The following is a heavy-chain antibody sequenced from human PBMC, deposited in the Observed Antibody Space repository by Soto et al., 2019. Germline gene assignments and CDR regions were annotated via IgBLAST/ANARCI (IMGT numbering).Heavy chain of an antibody. CDR1: GYTFTSYG. CDR3: ARGGYYDRSGSRNYHYYGMNV. CDR2: ISAYNGNT. J-gene: IGHJ6*02. Sequence: ASVKVSCKASGYTFTSYGISWVRQAPGQGLEWMGWISAYNGNTNYAQKLQGRVTMTTDTSTSTAYMELRSLRSDDTAMYYCARGGYYDRSGSRNYHYYGMNVWGQGTTVTVSS. V-gene: IGHV1-18*01. D-gene: IGHD3-22*01.